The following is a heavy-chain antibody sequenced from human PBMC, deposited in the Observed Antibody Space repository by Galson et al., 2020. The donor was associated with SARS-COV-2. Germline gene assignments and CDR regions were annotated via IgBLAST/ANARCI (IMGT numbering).Heavy chain of an antibody. CDR2: ITTSSTYI. D-gene: IGHD6-13*01. Sequence: PGKGLEWVSSITTSSTYINYADSVKGRFTISRDNAKNSLYLQMNSLRAGDAAVYFCARTGTPHYYYSYYMDVWGKGTTVTVSS. CDR3: ARTGTPHYYYSYYMDV. J-gene: IGHJ6*03. V-gene: IGHV3-21*01.